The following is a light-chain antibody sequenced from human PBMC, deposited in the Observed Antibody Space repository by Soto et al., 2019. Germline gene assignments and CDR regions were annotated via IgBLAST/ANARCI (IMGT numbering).Light chain of an antibody. Sequence: QPVLTQSPSASASLGASVKLTCTLSSGHSNYAIAWHQQQPEKGPRYLMKLNSDGRHSTGDGIPDRVSGSTSGAERYLTISRLQSEDEAAYYGQTWGTGIQVFGGGTKLTVL. V-gene: IGLV4-69*01. CDR3: QTWGTGIQV. CDR2: LNSDGRH. CDR1: SGHSNYA. J-gene: IGLJ2*01.